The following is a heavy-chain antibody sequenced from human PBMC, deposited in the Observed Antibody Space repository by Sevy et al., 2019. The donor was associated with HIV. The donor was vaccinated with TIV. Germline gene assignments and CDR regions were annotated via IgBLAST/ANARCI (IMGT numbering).Heavy chain of an antibody. CDR1: GYSVSDLS. J-gene: IGHJ3*02. D-gene: IGHD3-22*01. Sequence: ASVKVSCKVSGYSVSDLSIHWVRQAPGKGLEWMGGYDPEDGETIYAQKFQGRATMTEDTSTDTAYMELSSLRSEDTAVYYCATSPDYYDSSRDAFAIWGQGTMVTFSS. CDR2: YDPEDGET. V-gene: IGHV1-24*01. CDR3: ATSPDYYDSSRDAFAI.